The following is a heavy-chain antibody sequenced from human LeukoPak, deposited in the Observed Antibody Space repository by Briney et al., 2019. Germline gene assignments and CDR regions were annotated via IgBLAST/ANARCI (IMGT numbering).Heavy chain of an antibody. Sequence: GGSLRLSCAASGFTFSSYWMSWVRQAPGKGLEWVSAISGSGGSTYYADSVKGRFTISRDNSKNTLYLQMNSLRAEDTAVYYCAKLDNMTSKYFDYWGQGTLVTVSS. V-gene: IGHV3-23*01. CDR1: GFTFSSYW. D-gene: IGHD2-21*02. CDR2: ISGSGGST. J-gene: IGHJ4*02. CDR3: AKLDNMTSKYFDY.